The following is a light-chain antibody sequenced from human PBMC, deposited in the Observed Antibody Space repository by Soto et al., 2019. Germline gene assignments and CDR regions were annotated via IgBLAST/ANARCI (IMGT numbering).Light chain of an antibody. CDR2: DAS. V-gene: IGKV3-20*01. CDR3: QQYGYAPPWT. Sequence: GLTQSHSTLSVSPGERVIPSCRASQRISNSYLAWYQHRTGKAPRLLICDASNRATVIPDRFSGSGSGTDFTLTISSLEPEDSAVYYCQQYGYAPPWTFGQGAKVDI. CDR1: QRISNSY. J-gene: IGKJ1*01.